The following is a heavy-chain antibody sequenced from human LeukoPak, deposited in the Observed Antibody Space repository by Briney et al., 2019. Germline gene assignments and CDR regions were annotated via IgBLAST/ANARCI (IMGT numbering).Heavy chain of an antibody. CDR1: GFTFSSYG. D-gene: IGHD3-10*01. CDR3: ARDGGGYGSGSYYTGTDALDI. J-gene: IGHJ3*02. Sequence: PGGSLKLSCTASGFTFSSYGMHWVRQAPGQGLEWVAVIWYEGSNKYYADSVEGRFTISRDNSKNTLYLQLNSLRAEDTAVYYCARDGGGYGSGSYYTGTDALDIWGQGTMVTVSS. V-gene: IGHV3-33*01. CDR2: IWYEGSNK.